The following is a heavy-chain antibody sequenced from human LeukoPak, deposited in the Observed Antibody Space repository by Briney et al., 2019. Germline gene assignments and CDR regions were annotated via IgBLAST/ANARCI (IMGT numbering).Heavy chain of an antibody. V-gene: IGHV1-2*02. CDR3: ARVPSRLAETYIDY. D-gene: IGHD3-16*01. Sequence: ASVKVSCKASGYIFTGYYMHWVRQAPGQGLEWMGWINPNSGDTNYAQKFQGRVTMTRDTSISTAYMELSRLRSDDTAVYYCARVPSRLAETYIDYWGQGTLVTVSS. CDR2: INPNSGDT. J-gene: IGHJ4*02. CDR1: GYIFTGYY.